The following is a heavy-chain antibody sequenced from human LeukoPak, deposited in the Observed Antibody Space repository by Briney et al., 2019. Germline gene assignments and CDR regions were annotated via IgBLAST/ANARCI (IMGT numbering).Heavy chain of an antibody. V-gene: IGHV4-59*08. D-gene: IGHD3-22*01. J-gene: IGHJ4*02. CDR3: ATLQSSGYDYSDY. Sequence: SETLSLTCTVSGGSISSYYWSWIRQPPGKGLEWIGYIYYTGSTDYNPSLKSRVTMSVDTSKNQFSLKLSSVTAADTAVYYCATLQSSGYDYSDYWGQGILVTVSS. CDR2: IYYTGST. CDR1: GGSISSYY.